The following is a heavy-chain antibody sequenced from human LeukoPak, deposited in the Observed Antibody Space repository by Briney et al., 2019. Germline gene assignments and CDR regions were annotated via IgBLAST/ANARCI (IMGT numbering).Heavy chain of an antibody. V-gene: IGHV3-66*01. CDR3: ARDAHTGSGTYWGGVDYYYGLDV. Sequence: GGSLRLSCAASGFTVSSNYMSWVRQAPGKGLEWASVVYGGDTTFYADSVKGRFTISRDNSKNTLYLQMNSLRAEDTAVYYCARDAHTGSGTYWGGVDYYYGLDVWGQGTTVTVSS. CDR2: VYGGDTT. D-gene: IGHD3-10*01. CDR1: GFTVSSNY. J-gene: IGHJ6*02.